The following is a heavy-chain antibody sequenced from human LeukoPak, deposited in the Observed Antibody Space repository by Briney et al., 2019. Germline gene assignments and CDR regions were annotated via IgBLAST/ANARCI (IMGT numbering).Heavy chain of an antibody. J-gene: IGHJ4*02. CDR3: ATQGRSTQVFQV. CDR2: IYTSGST. CDR1: GGSISSGSYF. Sequence: SETLSLTCTVSGGSISSGSYFWSWIRQPAGKGLEWIGRIYTSGSTNYNPSLKSRVTISVDTSKNQFSLKLSSVTAADTAVYYCATQGRSTQVFQVWGQGTLVTVSS. V-gene: IGHV4-61*02. D-gene: IGHD2-8*01.